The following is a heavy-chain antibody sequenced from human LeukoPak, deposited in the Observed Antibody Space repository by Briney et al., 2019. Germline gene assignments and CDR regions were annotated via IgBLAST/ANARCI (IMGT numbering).Heavy chain of an antibody. Sequence: ASVKVSCKASGYTFTGYYMHWVRQAPGQGLEWMGRINPNSGGTNYAQKFQGRVTMTRDTSISTAYMELSRLRSDDTAVYYCARAGSMGLQYWYFDLWGRGTLVTVSS. V-gene: IGHV1-2*06. CDR2: INPNSGGT. CDR3: ARAGSMGLQYWYFDL. D-gene: IGHD4-11*01. J-gene: IGHJ2*01. CDR1: GYTFTGYY.